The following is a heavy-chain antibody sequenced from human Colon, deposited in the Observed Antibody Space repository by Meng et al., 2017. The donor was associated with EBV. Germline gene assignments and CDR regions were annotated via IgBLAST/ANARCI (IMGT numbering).Heavy chain of an antibody. CDR3: DRVGWRQWSFDL. CDR2: IYYSGST. V-gene: IGHV4-30-4*01. CDR1: GGSISSGDYY. J-gene: IGHJ2*01. Sequence: QVHLQVAGPGLGMPLQTLSLTCNVSGGSISSGDYYWSWLRQPPGKGLELIGHIYYSGSTSYNPSLKSRVTISVDTSNNQFSLKLISVTAADTAVYYCDRVGWRQWSFDLWGRGTLVTVSS. D-gene: IGHD5-18*01.